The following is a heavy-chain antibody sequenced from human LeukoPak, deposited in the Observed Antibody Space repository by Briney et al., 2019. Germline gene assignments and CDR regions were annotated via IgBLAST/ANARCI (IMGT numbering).Heavy chain of an antibody. CDR2: IRGNGET. CDR3: AKELHGSGNCAFDY. D-gene: IGHD3-10*01. J-gene: IGHJ4*02. V-gene: IGHV3-23*01. CDR1: GLSFSSFA. Sequence: GGSLRLSCAASGLSFSSFAMSWVRQGPARGLEWVSSIRGNGETFYADSVKGRFTLSSDSSRNTVYFQLNSLRAEDTAVYFCAKELHGSGNCAFDYWGQGTLVTVSS.